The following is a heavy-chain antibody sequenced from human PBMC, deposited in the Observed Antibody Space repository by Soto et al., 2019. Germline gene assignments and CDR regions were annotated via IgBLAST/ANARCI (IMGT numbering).Heavy chain of an antibody. V-gene: IGHV3-9*01. CDR1: GFNFNDYA. CDR3: VKDHDGDFGYGLDYFNY. CDR2: ISWESGSK. D-gene: IGHD5-12*01. J-gene: IGHJ4*02. Sequence: EVQLVESGGGLVQPGRSLRLSCAASGFNFNDYAMHWVRQIAGKGLEWVSGISWESGSKGYADSVKGRVTISRDNDKNFLYLEMNSLKPEDTARYFCVKDHDGDFGYGLDYFNYWGQGTLGTVSS.